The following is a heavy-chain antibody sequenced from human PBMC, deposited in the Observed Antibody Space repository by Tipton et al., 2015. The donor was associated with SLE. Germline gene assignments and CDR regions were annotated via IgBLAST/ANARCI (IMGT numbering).Heavy chain of an antibody. V-gene: IGHV4-59*11. CDR2: ISYSRGT. D-gene: IGHD2-15*01. Sequence: TLSLTCTVSGASISSHYWSWIRQPPGEGLEWIGYISYSRGTDYNPSPKSRVTMSIETSKNQISLKLTSVTAADTAVYYCARGSVVADDYWGQGTLVTVSS. CDR1: GASISSHY. CDR3: ARGSVVADDY. J-gene: IGHJ4*02.